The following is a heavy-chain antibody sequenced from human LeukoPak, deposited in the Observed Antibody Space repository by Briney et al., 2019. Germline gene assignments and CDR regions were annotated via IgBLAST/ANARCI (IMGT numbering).Heavy chain of an antibody. Sequence: PSETLSLTGTVSGGSISSYYWSWIRQPPGKGLEWIGYIYYSGSTNYNPSLKSRVTISVDTSKNQFSLKLSSVTAADTAVYYCARARITMVRGVIIKRTQYYFDYWGQGTLVTVSS. CDR1: GGSISSYY. CDR2: IYYSGST. D-gene: IGHD3-10*01. V-gene: IGHV4-59*01. J-gene: IGHJ4*02. CDR3: ARARITMVRGVIIKRTQYYFDY.